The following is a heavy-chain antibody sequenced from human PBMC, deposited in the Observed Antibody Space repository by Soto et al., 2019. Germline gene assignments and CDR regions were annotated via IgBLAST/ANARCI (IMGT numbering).Heavy chain of an antibody. J-gene: IGHJ5*02. D-gene: IGHD1-26*01. Sequence: PSETLSLTCSVSGGSVSSDSYYWTWIRQSPRKGLEWIGNIYYTGSANYNPSLKSRVIISVGTSKDQFSLRLTSVTAADTAVYYCARAELGTTTTDLWGQGTLVTVSS. CDR1: GGSVSSDSYY. CDR3: ARAELGTTTTDL. V-gene: IGHV4-61*01. CDR2: IYYTGSA.